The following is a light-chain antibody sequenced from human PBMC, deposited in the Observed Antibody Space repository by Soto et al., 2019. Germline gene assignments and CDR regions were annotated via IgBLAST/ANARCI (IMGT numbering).Light chain of an antibody. Sequence: VLTQSPGTLSLSPGERTTLSFRASQNIRGNELAWYQQKPGQPPRLLIYRGSSRAPGIPDRFSGRGSGTEFTLTISRLEPEDFAVYYCQDSGTSAPWTFGQGTRVEIK. CDR1: QNIRGNE. V-gene: IGKV3-20*01. CDR3: QDSGTSAPWT. CDR2: RGS. J-gene: IGKJ1*01.